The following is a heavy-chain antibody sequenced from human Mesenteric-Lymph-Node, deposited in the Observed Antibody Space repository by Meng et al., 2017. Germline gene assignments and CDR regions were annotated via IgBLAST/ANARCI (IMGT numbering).Heavy chain of an antibody. CDR1: GYTFTSYD. J-gene: IGHJ5*02. CDR3: ARAFRRSSWSWFDP. D-gene: IGHD6-13*01. CDR2: MNPNSGNT. V-gene: IGHV1-8*01. Sequence: VRSGAGGKKPGASVKVLCKASGYTFTSYDINWVRQATGQGLEWMGWMNPNSGNTGYAQKFQGRVTMTRNTSISTAYMELSSLRSEDTAVYYCARAFRRSSWSWFDPWGQGTLVTVSS.